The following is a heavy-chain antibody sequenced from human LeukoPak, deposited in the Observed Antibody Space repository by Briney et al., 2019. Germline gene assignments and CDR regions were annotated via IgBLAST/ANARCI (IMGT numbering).Heavy chain of an antibody. Sequence: PGRSLRLSCAASGFTFDDYAMHWVRQAPGKGLEWVSGIGWNSGTIDYADSVKGRFNISRDNAKNSLYLQMNSLRGEDTAVYYCEADPGDYWGQGTLVTVSS. J-gene: IGHJ4*02. V-gene: IGHV3-9*01. CDR2: IGWNSGTI. D-gene: IGHD2-15*01. CDR1: GFTFDDYA. CDR3: EADPGDY.